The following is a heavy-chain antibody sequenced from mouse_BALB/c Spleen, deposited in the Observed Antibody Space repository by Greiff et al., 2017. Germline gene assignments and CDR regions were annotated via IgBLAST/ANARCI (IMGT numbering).Heavy chain of an antibody. Sequence: QVQLKESGAELVRPGTSVKVSCKASGYAFTNYLIEWVKQRPGQGLEWIGVINPGSGGTNYNEKFKGKATLTADKSSSTAYMQLSSLTSDDSAVYFCARKDGGQLGLGFDYWGQGTTLTVSS. CDR2: INPGSGGT. CDR3: ARKDGGQLGLGFDY. CDR1: GYAFTNYL. D-gene: IGHD3-2*01. V-gene: IGHV1-54*01. J-gene: IGHJ2*01.